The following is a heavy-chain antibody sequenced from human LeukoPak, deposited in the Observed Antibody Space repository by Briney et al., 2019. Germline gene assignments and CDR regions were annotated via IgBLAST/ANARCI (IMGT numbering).Heavy chain of an antibody. J-gene: IGHJ4*02. CDR1: GFTFSSYN. CDR3: VRVLNRQWLVPYY. V-gene: IGHV3-48*01. CDR2: ISGRSDTI. D-gene: IGHD6-19*01. Sequence: PGGSLRLSCAASGFTFSSYNMNWVRQAPGKGLEWVSYISGRSDTIYYADSVKGRFIISRDNAKNSLSLQMDSLRVEDTAVYYCVRVLNRQWLVPYYWGQGTLVTVSS.